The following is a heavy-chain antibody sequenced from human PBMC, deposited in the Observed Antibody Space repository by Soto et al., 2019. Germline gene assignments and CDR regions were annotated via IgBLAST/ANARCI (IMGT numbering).Heavy chain of an antibody. V-gene: IGHV3-48*02. Sequence: EVELVESGGGLVQPGGSLRLSCVASGFTFSDYAMNWVRQAPGKGLEWVSWVGLTGKSGDYADSVKGRFTISRDNARNSVHLQMSSLRDEDTAVYYCARDHYYAFDILCQGTMVTVS. CDR1: GFTFSDYA. D-gene: IGHD1-26*01. J-gene: IGHJ3*02. CDR2: VGLTGKSG. CDR3: ARDHYYAFDI.